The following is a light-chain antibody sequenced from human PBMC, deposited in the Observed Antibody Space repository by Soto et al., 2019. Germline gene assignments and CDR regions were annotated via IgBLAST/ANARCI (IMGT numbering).Light chain of an antibody. Sequence: DIQMTQSPSSLSAYVGDRVTITCRASQSIRSSLNWYQQKPGKAPNLLIYTTSNLESGAPSRFSGSGSGTDFTLTISCLQSEDFATYYCQQYYSYPRTFGQGTKVDIK. CDR3: QQYYSYPRT. V-gene: IGKV1-39*01. CDR1: QSIRSS. J-gene: IGKJ1*01. CDR2: TTS.